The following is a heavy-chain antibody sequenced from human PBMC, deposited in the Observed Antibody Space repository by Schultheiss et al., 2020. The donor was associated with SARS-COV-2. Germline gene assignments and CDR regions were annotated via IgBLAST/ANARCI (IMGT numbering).Heavy chain of an antibody. D-gene: IGHD6-19*01. CDR1: GFTFSSYS. V-gene: IGHV3-23*01. J-gene: IGHJ4*02. CDR3: ARMDSSGWYYFDY. CDR2: ISGSGGST. Sequence: GESLKISCAASGFTFSSYSMNWVRQAPGKGLEWVSAISGSGGSTYYADSVKGRFTISRDNSKNTLYLQMNSLRAEDTAVYYCARMDSSGWYYFDYWGQGTLVTVSS.